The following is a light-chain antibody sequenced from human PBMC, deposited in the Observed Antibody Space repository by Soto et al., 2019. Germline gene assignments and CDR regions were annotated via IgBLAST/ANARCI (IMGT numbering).Light chain of an antibody. J-gene: IGKJ4*01. V-gene: IGKV1D-12*01. CDR3: QQANSFPLT. Sequence: VQMTQSPSSVSASVGDRVTITCRASQGISSWLVWYQQKPGKAPKLLIHGASSVQGGVPSRFSGSGSGTEFTLTISSLQPEDFATYYCQQANSFPLTFGVGTRVESK. CDR1: QGISSW. CDR2: GAS.